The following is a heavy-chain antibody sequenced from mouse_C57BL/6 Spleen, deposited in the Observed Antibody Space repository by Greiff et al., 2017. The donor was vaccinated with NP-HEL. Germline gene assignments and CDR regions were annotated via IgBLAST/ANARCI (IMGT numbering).Heavy chain of an antibody. Sequence: QVQLKQSGPELVKPGASVKISCKASGYAFSSSWMNWVKQRPGKGLEWIGRIYPGDGDTNYIGKFKGKATLTADKSSSTAYMQRSSLTSEDSAVYFCARGGGQLRYPLDYWGQGTTLTVSS. D-gene: IGHD3-2*02. CDR3: ARGGGQLRYPLDY. J-gene: IGHJ2*01. V-gene: IGHV1-82*01. CDR1: GYAFSSSW. CDR2: IYPGDGDT.